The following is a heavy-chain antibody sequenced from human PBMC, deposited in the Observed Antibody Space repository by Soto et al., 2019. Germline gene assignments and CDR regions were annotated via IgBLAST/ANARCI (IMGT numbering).Heavy chain of an antibody. V-gene: IGHV3-15*01. Sequence: GGSLRLSCAASGFTFSNAWMSWVRQAPGKGLEWVGRIKSKTDGGTTDYAAPVKGRFTISRDDSKNTLYLQMNSLKTEDTAVYYSTTVDIEMATITDYWGQGTLVTVSS. J-gene: IGHJ4*02. CDR3: TTVDIEMATITDY. D-gene: IGHD5-12*01. CDR1: GFTFSNAW. CDR2: IKSKTDGGTT.